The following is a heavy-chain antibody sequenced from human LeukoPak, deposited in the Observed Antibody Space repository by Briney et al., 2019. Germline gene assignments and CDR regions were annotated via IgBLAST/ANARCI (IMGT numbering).Heavy chain of an antibody. CDR1: GLTFSSHW. CDR3: VGDPPNSGYAFQV. J-gene: IGHJ3*01. Sequence: GGSLRLSCAASGLTFSSHWMHWVRQAPGKGLVWVSRITNDGSSTTYADSVKGRFTISRDNAKNMLYLQVNSLRAEDTALYYCVGDPPNSGYAFQVWGHGTVVTVSS. D-gene: IGHD3-22*01. V-gene: IGHV3-74*01. CDR2: ITNDGSST.